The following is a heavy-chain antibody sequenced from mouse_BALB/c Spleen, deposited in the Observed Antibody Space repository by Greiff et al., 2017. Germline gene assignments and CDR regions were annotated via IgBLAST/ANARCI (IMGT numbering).Heavy chain of an antibody. CDR2: IYPGSGST. Sequence: LQQPGSELVRPGASVKLSCKASGYTFTSYWMHWVKQRPGQGLEWIGNIYPGSGSTNYDEKFKSKATLTVDTSSSTAYMQLSSLTSEDSAVYYCTRRGYEVDYWGQGTSVTVSS. D-gene: IGHD2-10*02. V-gene: IGHV1S22*01. J-gene: IGHJ4*01. CDR1: GYTFTSYW. CDR3: TRRGYEVDY.